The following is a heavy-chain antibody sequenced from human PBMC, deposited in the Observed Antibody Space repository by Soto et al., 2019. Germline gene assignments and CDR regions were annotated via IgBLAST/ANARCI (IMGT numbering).Heavy chain of an antibody. CDR1: GGSISSYY. CDR2: IYYSGST. J-gene: IGHJ3*02. D-gene: IGHD3-10*01. Sequence: SETLSRTCTVSGGSISSYYWSWIRQPPGKGLEWIGYIYYSGSTNYNPSLKSRVTISVDTSKNQFSLKLSSVTAADTAVYYCAKIFMTSGAFDIWGQGTMVTVSS. CDR3: AKIFMTSGAFDI. V-gene: IGHV4-59*01.